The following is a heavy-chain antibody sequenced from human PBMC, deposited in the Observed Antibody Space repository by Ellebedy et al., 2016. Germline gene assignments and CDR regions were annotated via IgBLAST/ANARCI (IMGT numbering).Heavy chain of an antibody. J-gene: IGHJ4*02. Sequence: GGSLRLSCAASGFTFSDYAMHWVRQAPGKGPEGVAVIWSDGTKKYYTDSVRGRFTISRDTSKNTLYMQMDSLRAEDTALYYFTRGGAVAGGFDYWGQGTLVTVSS. CDR1: GFTFSDYA. D-gene: IGHD6-19*01. CDR2: IWSDGTKK. CDR3: TRGGAVAGGFDY. V-gene: IGHV3-33*01.